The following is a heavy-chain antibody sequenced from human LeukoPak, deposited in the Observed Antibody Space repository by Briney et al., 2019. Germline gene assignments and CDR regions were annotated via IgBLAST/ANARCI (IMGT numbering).Heavy chain of an antibody. CDR1: GFTFSSYG. CDR2: ISGSGGST. CDR3: AKRGGWAARRDNFDY. Sequence: GGSLRLSCAASGFTFSSYGMHWVRQAPGKGLEWVSAISGSGGSTYYADSVKGRFTISRDNSKNTLYLQMNSLRAEDTAVYYCAKRGGWAARRDNFDYWGQGTLVTVSS. D-gene: IGHD6-6*01. J-gene: IGHJ4*02. V-gene: IGHV3-23*01.